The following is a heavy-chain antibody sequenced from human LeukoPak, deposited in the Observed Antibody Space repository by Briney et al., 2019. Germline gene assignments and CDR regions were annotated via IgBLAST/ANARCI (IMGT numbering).Heavy chain of an antibody. CDR3: ARGASYYDSSGYFAMPFDI. J-gene: IGHJ3*02. CDR1: GGSISSSSYY. V-gene: IGHV4-39*07. Sequence: SETLSLTCTVSGGSISSSSYYWGWIRQPPGKGLEWIGSIYYSGSTYYNPSLRSRVAISVDTSKNQFSLKLSSVTAADTAVYYCARGASYYDSSGYFAMPFDIWGQGTMVTVSS. D-gene: IGHD3-22*01. CDR2: IYYSGST.